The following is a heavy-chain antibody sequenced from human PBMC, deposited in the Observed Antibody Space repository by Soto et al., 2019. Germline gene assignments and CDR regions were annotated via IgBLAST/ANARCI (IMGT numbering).Heavy chain of an antibody. V-gene: IGHV3-74*01. J-gene: IGHJ3*02. CDR2: INSDGSST. CDR3: ARVGAYDFWSGYYTSSTSHDAFDI. Sequence: GGSLRLSFAASGFTFSSYWMHWVRQAPGKGLVWVSRINSDGSSTSYADSVKGRFTISRDNAKNTLYLQMNSLRAEDTAVYYCARVGAYDFWSGYYTSSTSHDAFDIWGQGTMVTVSS. D-gene: IGHD3-3*01. CDR1: GFTFSSYW.